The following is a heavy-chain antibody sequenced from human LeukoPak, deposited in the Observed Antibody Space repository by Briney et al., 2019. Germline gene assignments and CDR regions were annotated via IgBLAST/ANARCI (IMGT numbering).Heavy chain of an antibody. V-gene: IGHV1-18*01. Sequence: ASVKVSCKASGGTFSSYAISWVRQAPGQGPEWMGRINPNSGGTDYAQRFQDRVTMTTDTSTSTAYMELRSLRSDDTAVFYCARGSDCGGDCYSEDWGQGTLVTVSS. J-gene: IGHJ4*02. CDR3: ARGSDCGGDCYSED. CDR1: GGTFSSYA. CDR2: INPNSGGT. D-gene: IGHD2-21*02.